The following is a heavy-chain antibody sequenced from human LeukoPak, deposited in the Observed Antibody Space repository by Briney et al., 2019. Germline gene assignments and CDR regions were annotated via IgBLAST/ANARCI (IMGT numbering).Heavy chain of an antibody. J-gene: IGHJ4*02. V-gene: IGHV3-23*01. D-gene: IGHD6-19*01. CDR1: GFTFSSYA. Sequence: GGSLRLSCAASGFTFSSYAMSWVRQAPGKGLEWVSAISGSGGSTYYADSVKGRFTISRDNSKNTLYLQMNSLRAEDTAVYYCAKDPKVIAVAGTVSGYWGQGTLVSVSS. CDR3: AKDPKVIAVAGTVSGY. CDR2: ISGSGGST.